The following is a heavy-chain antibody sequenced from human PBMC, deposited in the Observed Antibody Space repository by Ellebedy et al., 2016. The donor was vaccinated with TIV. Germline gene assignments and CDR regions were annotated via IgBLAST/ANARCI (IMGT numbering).Heavy chain of an antibody. V-gene: IGHV1-18*04. J-gene: IGHJ4*02. CDR2: IITYSNKT. D-gene: IGHD1-26*01. Sequence: AASVKVSCKASGYTFTRYAIRWVRQAPGQGLEWMGWIITYSNKTNYAKKMQGRVNMTTDTSTRIAYMELRNLISDDTAVYYCARVLGFVGPTEFGYWGQGTLVTVSS. CDR3: ARVLGFVGPTEFGY. CDR1: GYTFTRYA.